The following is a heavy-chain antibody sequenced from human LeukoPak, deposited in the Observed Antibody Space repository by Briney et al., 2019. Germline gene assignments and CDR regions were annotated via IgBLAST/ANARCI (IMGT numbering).Heavy chain of an antibody. Sequence: SETLSLTCTVSGYPINNAYYWGWIRQPPGKGLEWIGSIYYSGSTYYNPSLKSRVTISVDTSKNQFSLKLSSVTAADTAVYYCARHPYDFWSGYSPDYWGQGTLVTVSS. D-gene: IGHD3-3*01. J-gene: IGHJ4*02. V-gene: IGHV4-38-2*02. CDR3: ARHPYDFWSGYSPDY. CDR2: IYYSGST. CDR1: GYPINNAYY.